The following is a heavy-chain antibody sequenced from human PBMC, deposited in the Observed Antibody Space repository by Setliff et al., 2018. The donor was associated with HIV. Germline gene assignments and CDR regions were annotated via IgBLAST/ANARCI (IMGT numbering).Heavy chain of an antibody. D-gene: IGHD4-17*01. CDR1: GLTFSRHR. Sequence: SLRLSCAASGLTFSRHRMHWVRQAPGKGLVWVSNINSDGSTTAYADPVKGRVTVSRDNAKSTVYLQMNSLRVEDTAVYYCAREDVTTSGLDIWGQGTMVTVSS. J-gene: IGHJ3*02. CDR3: AREDVTTSGLDI. CDR2: INSDGSTT. V-gene: IGHV3-74*01.